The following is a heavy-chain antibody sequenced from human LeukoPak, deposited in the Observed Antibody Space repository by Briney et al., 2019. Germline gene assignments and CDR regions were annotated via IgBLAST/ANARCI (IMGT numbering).Heavy chain of an antibody. CDR3: ARERDSSGYYYFDY. Sequence: SVKASCKASGGTFSSYAISWMRQAPGQGLEWMGGIIPIFGTANYAQKFQGRVTITTDESTSTAYMELSSLRSEDTAVYYCARERDSSGYYYFDYWGQGTLVTVSS. V-gene: IGHV1-69*05. CDR2: IIPIFGTA. CDR1: GGTFSSYA. D-gene: IGHD3-22*01. J-gene: IGHJ4*02.